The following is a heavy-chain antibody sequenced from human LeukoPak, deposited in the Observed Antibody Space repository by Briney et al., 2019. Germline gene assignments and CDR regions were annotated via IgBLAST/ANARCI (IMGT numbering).Heavy chain of an antibody. D-gene: IGHD5-12*01. CDR1: GYTFINYY. CDR3: ARPYESEGYSGYEYYFDY. CDR2: INPSGGST. J-gene: IGHJ4*02. Sequence: ASVKVSCKASGYTFINYYMHWVRQASGQGLEWMGIINPSGGSTSYAQKFQGRVAMTRDTSTSTVYMELSSLRSEDTAVYYCARPYESEGYSGYEYYFDYWGQGTLVTVSS. V-gene: IGHV1-46*01.